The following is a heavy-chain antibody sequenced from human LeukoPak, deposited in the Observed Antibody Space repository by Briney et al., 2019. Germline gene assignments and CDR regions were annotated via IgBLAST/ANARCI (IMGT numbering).Heavy chain of an antibody. V-gene: IGHV4-39*01. D-gene: IGHD3-22*01. Sequence: SETPSLTFTCSGGSLSSSSCYWGWIRPPPGKGLGWIGSIYYSGSTYYNPSLKSRVTISVDTSKNQFSLKLSSVTAADTAVYYCARLPDYYDSSGYFDYWGQGTLVTVSS. CDR2: IYYSGST. J-gene: IGHJ4*02. CDR1: GGSLSSSSCY. CDR3: ARLPDYYDSSGYFDY.